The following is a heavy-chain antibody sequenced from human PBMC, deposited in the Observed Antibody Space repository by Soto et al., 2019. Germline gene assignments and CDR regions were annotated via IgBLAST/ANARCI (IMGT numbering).Heavy chain of an antibody. CDR2: IKSKTDGGTT. CDR3: TTGDIVVVPAAILRG. CDR1: GFTFSNAW. D-gene: IGHD2-2*01. J-gene: IGHJ4*02. Sequence: GGSLRLSCAASGFTFSNAWMNWVRQAPGKGLEWVDRIKSKTDGGTTDYAAPVKGRFTISRDDSKNTLYLQMNSLKTEDTAVYYCTTGDIVVVPAAILRGWGQGTLVTVSS. V-gene: IGHV3-15*07.